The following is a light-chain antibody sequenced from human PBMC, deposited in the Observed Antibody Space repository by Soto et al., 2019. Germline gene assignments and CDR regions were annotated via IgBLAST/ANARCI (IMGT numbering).Light chain of an antibody. V-gene: IGLV2-14*01. CDR3: SSYTSTSTYV. CDR2: EVN. J-gene: IGLJ1*01. Sequence: QSFLTQPASVSGSPGQSITISCTGTSSDVGGYNYVSWYQQHPGKAPKLMIYEVNNRPSGVSNRFSGSKSGSTASLTISGLQTEDEADYYCSSYTSTSTYVFGTGTKVTVL. CDR1: SSDVGGYNY.